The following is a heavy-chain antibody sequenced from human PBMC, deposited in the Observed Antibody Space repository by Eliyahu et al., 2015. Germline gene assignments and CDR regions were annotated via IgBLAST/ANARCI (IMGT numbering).Heavy chain of an antibody. Sequence: EVQLVESGGGLVQPGGSLRLSCSASGFTFSSYAMHWVRQAPGKGLEYVSAISSNGGSTYYADSVKGRFTISRDNSKNTLYLQMSSLRAEDTAVYYCVKVGYYYDSSPHYYYYYMDVWGKGTTVTVSS. D-gene: IGHD3-22*01. CDR1: GFTFSSYA. CDR2: ISSNGGST. V-gene: IGHV3-64D*06. J-gene: IGHJ6*03. CDR3: VKVGYYYDSSPHYYYYYMDV.